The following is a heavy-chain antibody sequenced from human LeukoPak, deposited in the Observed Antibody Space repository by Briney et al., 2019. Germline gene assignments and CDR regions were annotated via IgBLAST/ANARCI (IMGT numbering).Heavy chain of an antibody. J-gene: IGHJ4*02. CDR1: GFTFSDYS. CDR2: ISSSSYTI. CDR3: ARVAAT. V-gene: IGHV3-48*01. Sequence: GGSLRLSCAASGFTFSDYSMNWVRQAPGEGLEWVSYISSSSYTIYYADSVKGRFTISRDNAKNSLYLQMNSLRAEDTAVYYCARVAATWGQGTLVTVSS. D-gene: IGHD6-13*01.